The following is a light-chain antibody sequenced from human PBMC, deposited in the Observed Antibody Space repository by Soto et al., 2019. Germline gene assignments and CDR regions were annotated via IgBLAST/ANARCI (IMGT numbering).Light chain of an antibody. CDR2: ATS. J-gene: IGKJ1*01. Sequence: EIVLTQSPGTLSLSPGEGATLSCRASQSLSISYLTWYQHKPGQAPRLLIYATSTRATGIPARFSGSGSGTEFTLTISSLQSEDFAVYFCQQYKNWLWTFGQGTKVDIK. CDR3: QQYKNWLWT. V-gene: IGKV3-15*01. CDR1: QSLSISY.